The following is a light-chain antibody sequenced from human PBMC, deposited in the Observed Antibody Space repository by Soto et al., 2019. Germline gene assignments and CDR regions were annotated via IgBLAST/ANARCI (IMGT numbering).Light chain of an antibody. V-gene: IGLV2-8*01. Sequence: QSVLTQPPSASGSLGQSVTISCTGTSSDVGGYNYVSWYQQHPGKGPKLIIYDVTQRPSGVPDRFSGSKSGNTASLTVSGLQAEDEADYYCSSYAVSNNNVFGTGTKLTV. J-gene: IGLJ1*01. CDR2: DVT. CDR1: SSDVGGYNY. CDR3: SSYAVSNNNV.